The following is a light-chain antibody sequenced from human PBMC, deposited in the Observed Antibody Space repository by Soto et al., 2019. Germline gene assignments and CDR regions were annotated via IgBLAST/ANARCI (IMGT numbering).Light chain of an antibody. CDR1: QSVSSN. CDR2: GTS. Sequence: EIVMTQSPATLSVSPGEGATLSCRASQSVSSNLAWYQQKPGQAPRLLIYGTSIRATGIPGRFSGSGSGTEFTLTISSLQSEDFAVYFCQQYNNWWTLGQGAKVDIK. CDR3: QQYNNWWT. V-gene: IGKV3-15*01. J-gene: IGKJ1*01.